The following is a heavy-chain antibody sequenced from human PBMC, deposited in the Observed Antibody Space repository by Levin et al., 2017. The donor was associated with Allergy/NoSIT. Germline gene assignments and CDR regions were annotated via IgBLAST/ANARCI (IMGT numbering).Heavy chain of an antibody. J-gene: IGHJ5*02. CDR1: GFTFSYYA. V-gene: IGHV3-21*01. D-gene: IGHD2-21*02. CDR2: ISSSSTYI. CDR3: ARDLRGDFFIWFDP. Sequence: KPGGSLRLSCAASGFTFSYYAMSWVRQAPGKGLEWVSSISSSSTYIYYADSVKGRFTISRDNAKNSLYLQMNSLRAEDTAVYYCARDLRGDFFIWFDPWGQGTLVTVSS.